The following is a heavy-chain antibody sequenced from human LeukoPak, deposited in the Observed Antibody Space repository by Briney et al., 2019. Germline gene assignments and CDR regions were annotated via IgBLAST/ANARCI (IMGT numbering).Heavy chain of an antibody. CDR2: INSGDSTI. V-gene: IGHV3-48*03. CDR1: GFTFSNYE. Sequence: GGSLRLSCAASGFTFSNYEMNWVRQAPGKGLVWVSYINSGDSTIYYADSVEGRFTISRDNAKTSLFLQMNTLRAEDTAVYYCARDSPYADAFDAWGQGTMVTVSS. D-gene: IGHD4-17*01. CDR3: ARDSPYADAFDA. J-gene: IGHJ3*01.